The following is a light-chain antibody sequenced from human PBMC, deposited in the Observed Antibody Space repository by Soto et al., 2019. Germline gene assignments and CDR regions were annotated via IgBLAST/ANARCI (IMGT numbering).Light chain of an antibody. CDR1: TSNIGSKT. CDR2: NNN. J-gene: IGLJ2*01. CDR3: AKWDDSLPAG. Sequence: QSVLTQPPSASGTPGQRVTISCSGSTSNIGSKTVSWYQQLPGSAPRVLIYNNNERPSGVPDRFSGSKSGTSASLAISGLQSEDEADYYCAKWDDSLPAGFCGGTKLTVL. V-gene: IGLV1-44*01.